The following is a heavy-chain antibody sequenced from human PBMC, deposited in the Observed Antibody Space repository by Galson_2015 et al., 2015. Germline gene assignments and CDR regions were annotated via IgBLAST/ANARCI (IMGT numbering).Heavy chain of an antibody. CDR3: GSGMIAKVAVTVVDY. J-gene: IGHJ4*02. Sequence: SLRLSCAASGFTFSTYPMHWVRQAPGKGLEWVALISYDGSNKYYADSVRGRFTISRDNSKNMLYPQMNSQSAEDTAVYYCGSGMIAKVAVTVVDYWGQGTLVTVSS. CDR2: ISYDGSNK. CDR1: GFTFSTYP. V-gene: IGHV3-30-3*01. D-gene: IGHD3-22*01.